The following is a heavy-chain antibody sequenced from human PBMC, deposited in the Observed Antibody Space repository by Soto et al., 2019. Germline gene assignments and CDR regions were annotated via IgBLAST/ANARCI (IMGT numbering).Heavy chain of an antibody. Sequence: QPGGSLRLSCAASGFTFSNYWMHWVRQTPGKGLVWVSRINSDGSSTTYADSVKGRFTIFRDNAKNTLYLQMNSLRVEDTALYYCARDPAPIGWYDYWGQGTLVTVSS. CDR3: ARDPAPIGWYDY. J-gene: IGHJ4*02. V-gene: IGHV3-74*03. CDR1: GFTFSNYW. D-gene: IGHD6-19*01. CDR2: INSDGSST.